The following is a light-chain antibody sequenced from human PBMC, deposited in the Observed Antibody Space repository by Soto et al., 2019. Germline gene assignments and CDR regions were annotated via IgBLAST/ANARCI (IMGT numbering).Light chain of an antibody. V-gene: IGLV2-23*02. J-gene: IGLJ2*01. CDR3: SSYAGSSIFVV. CDR2: EVT. CDR1: SSVVGSYNL. Sequence: QSALTQPASVSGSPGQSITISCTGTSSVVGSYNLVSWYQHLPGKAPKLMIFEVTKRPSGVSTRFSGSKSGNTASLTISGLQAEDEADYYCSSYAGSSIFVVFGGGSKLTVL.